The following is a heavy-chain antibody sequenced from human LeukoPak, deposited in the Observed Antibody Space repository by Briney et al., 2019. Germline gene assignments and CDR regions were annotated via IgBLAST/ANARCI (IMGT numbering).Heavy chain of an antibody. J-gene: IGHJ4*02. CDR1: GGSISSYY. D-gene: IGHD3-3*01. CDR2: IYYSGST. V-gene: IGHV4-59*12. Sequence: SETLSLTCTVSGGSISSYYWSWIRQPPGKGLEWIGYIYYSGSTNYNPSLKSRVTISVDTSKNQFSLKLSSVTAADTAVYYCARAYTYYDFWSGSPEGFYFDYWGQGTLVTVSS. CDR3: ARAYTYYDFWSGSPEGFYFDY.